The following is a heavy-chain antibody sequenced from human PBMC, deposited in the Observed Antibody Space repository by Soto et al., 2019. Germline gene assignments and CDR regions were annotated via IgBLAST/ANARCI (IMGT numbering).Heavy chain of an antibody. CDR3: ARHPYCGGDCYIPHFDY. V-gene: IGHV4-59*08. D-gene: IGHD2-21*02. J-gene: IGHJ4*02. CDR2: IYYSGSA. CDR1: GGSIISYY. Sequence: SETLSVTWTVSGGSIISYYWSWFRQPPGKGLEWIGYIYYSGSANYTPSLKSRVTISVDTSKHQFSLKLSSVTAADTAVYYCARHPYCGGDCYIPHFDYWGQGTLVTVSS.